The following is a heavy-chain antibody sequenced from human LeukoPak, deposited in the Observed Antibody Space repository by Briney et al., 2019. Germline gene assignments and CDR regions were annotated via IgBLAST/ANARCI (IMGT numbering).Heavy chain of an antibody. CDR2: INHSGST. J-gene: IGHJ2*01. Sequence: PSETLSLTCAVYGGSFSGYYWSWIRQPPGKGLEWIGEINHSGSTNYNPSLKSRVTISVDTSKNQFSLKLSSVTAADTAVYYCARPLTAGGYDLWGRGTLVTVSS. V-gene: IGHV4-34*01. CDR3: ARPLTAGGYDL. CDR1: GGSFSGYY. D-gene: IGHD5-12*01.